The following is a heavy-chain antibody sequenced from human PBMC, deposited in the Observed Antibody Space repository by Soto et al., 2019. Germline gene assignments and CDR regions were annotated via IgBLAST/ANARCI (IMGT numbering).Heavy chain of an antibody. V-gene: IGHV4-31*03. Sequence: ASETLSLTCTVSGGSISSGGYYWSWIRQNPGKGLEWIGYVYYSGSTYYNPSLKSRMTISVDTSKNEFSLNVTSVTAADMAVYFCARTTLFGAFDYWGQGTQVTVSS. CDR2: VYYSGST. J-gene: IGHJ4*02. CDR1: GGSISSGGYY. D-gene: IGHD3-10*01. CDR3: ARTTLFGAFDY.